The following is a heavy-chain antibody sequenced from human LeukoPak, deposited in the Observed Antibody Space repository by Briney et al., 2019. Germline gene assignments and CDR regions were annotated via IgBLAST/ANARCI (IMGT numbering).Heavy chain of an antibody. CDR3: ARALSYGDYFDY. J-gene: IGHJ4*02. D-gene: IGHD4-17*01. CDR1: GGSFSGYY. V-gene: IGHV4-34*01. Sequence: SETLSLTCAVYGGSFSGYYWSWIRQPTGKGLEWIGEINHSGSTNYNPSLKSRVTISVDTSKNQFSLKLSSVTAADTAVYYCARALSYGDYFDYWGQGTLVTVSS. CDR2: INHSGST.